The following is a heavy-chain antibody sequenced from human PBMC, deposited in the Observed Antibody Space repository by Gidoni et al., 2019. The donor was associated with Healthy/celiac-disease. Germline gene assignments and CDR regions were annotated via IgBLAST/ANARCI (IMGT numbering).Heavy chain of an antibody. V-gene: IGHV4-34*01. CDR3: ATTGFCGGDCYEYYFDY. Sequence: QVQLQQWGAGLLKPSETLSLTCAVYGGSFSGYYWSWIRQPPGKGLEWIGEINHSGSTNYNPSLKSRVTISVDTSKNQFSLKLSSVTAADTAVYYCATTGFCGGDCYEYYFDYWGQGTLVTVSS. J-gene: IGHJ4*02. CDR2: INHSGST. D-gene: IGHD2-21*02. CDR1: GGSFSGYY.